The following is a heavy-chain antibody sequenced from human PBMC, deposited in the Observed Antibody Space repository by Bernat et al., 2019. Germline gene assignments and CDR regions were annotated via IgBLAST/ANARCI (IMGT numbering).Heavy chain of an antibody. Sequence: GGGWGGAGGCLRLWCAGSGFALSSEEMNGVRQAPGKGLEWGSCISSSGSTIYYADSVKGRFTISRDNAKNSLYLQMNSLRAEDTAVYYCARRHYDVWSDDAFDIWGKGTMVTVSS. D-gene: IGHD3-3*01. CDR1: GFALSSEE. J-gene: IGHJ3*02. V-gene: IGHV3-48*03. CDR2: ISSSGSTI. CDR3: ARRHYDVWSDDAFDI.